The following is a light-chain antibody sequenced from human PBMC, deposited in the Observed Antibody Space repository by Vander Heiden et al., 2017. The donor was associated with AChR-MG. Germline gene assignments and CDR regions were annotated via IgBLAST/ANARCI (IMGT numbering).Light chain of an antibody. CDR2: DAS. CDR3: QQYDNLTPGIFT. CDR1: QDISNY. J-gene: IGKJ3*01. Sequence: DIQMTQSPSSLSASVGDRVTITCQASQDISNYLNWYQQKPGKAPKLLIYDASNLETGVPSRFSGSGSGTDFTFTISSLQPEDIATYYCQQYDNLTPGIFTFGPGTKVDIK. V-gene: IGKV1-33*01.